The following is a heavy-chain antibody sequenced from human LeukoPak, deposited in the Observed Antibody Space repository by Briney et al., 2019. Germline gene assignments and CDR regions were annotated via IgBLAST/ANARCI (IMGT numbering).Heavy chain of an antibody. Sequence: ASVKVSCKASGYTFTGYYMHWVRQAPGQGLEWMGWINPNSGGTNYAQKFQGRVTMTRDTSISTAYMELSRLRSDDTAVYYCARGYSGSSGYHYVGYYFDYWGQGTLVTVSS. J-gene: IGHJ4*02. D-gene: IGHD3-22*01. CDR3: ARGYSGSSGYHYVGYYFDY. V-gene: IGHV1-2*02. CDR2: INPNSGGT. CDR1: GYTFTGYY.